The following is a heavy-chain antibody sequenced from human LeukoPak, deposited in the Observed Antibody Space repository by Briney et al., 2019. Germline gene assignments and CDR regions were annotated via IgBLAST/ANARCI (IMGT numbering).Heavy chain of an antibody. V-gene: IGHV4-30-4*08. D-gene: IGHD3-3*02. Sequence: PSETLSLTCTVSGGSISSGDYYWSWIRQPPGKGLEWIGYIYYSGSTYYNPSLKSRVTISVDTSKNQFSLKLSSVTAADTAVYYCAREPHFWSGYKGFDPWGQGTLVTVSS. J-gene: IGHJ5*02. CDR1: GGSISSGDYY. CDR3: AREPHFWSGYKGFDP. CDR2: IYYSGST.